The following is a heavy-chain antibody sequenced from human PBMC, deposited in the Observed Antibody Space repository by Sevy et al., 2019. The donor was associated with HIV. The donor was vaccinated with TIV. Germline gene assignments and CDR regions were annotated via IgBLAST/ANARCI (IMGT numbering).Heavy chain of an antibody. CDR3: ATTKDYYDSSGCPFDY. CDR2: FDPEDGET. V-gene: IGHV1-24*01. J-gene: IGHJ4*02. CDR1: GYTLTELS. Sequence: ASVKVSCKVSGYTLTELSMHWVRQAPGKGLEWMGSFDPEDGETIYAQKFQGRVTMTGDKSADTAYLELSSLRSEDTAVYFCATTKDYYDSSGCPFDYWGQGTLVTVSS. D-gene: IGHD3-22*01.